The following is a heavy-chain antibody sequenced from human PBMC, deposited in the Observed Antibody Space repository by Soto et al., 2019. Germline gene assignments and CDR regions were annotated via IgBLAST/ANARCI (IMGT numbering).Heavy chain of an antibody. Sequence: QVHLVQSGAEVKKPGASVKVSCKASGYTFTSYGITWVRQAPGQGLEWMGWISAHNGNTDYAQKLQGRVIVTRDTCTSTTYMELRSLISEDTDVYYCARGRYGDYWGEGALVAVSS. CDR1: GYTFTSYG. D-gene: IGHD1-1*01. J-gene: IGHJ4*02. CDR3: ARGRYGDY. CDR2: ISAHNGNT. V-gene: IGHV1-18*01.